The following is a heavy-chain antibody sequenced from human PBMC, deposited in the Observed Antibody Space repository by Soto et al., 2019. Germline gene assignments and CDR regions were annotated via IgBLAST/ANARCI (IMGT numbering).Heavy chain of an antibody. CDR3: AKDTAHWLVDY. CDR2: ILPAGDYK. J-gene: IGHJ4*02. CDR1: GFSFSSYT. Sequence: QVQLVESGGGVVQPGRSVRLSCAASGFSFSSYTMHWVRQAPGKGLVWVATILPAGDYKYYEDSVLGRVTVSRDNSKNTLFLQMDNVIAEDTAAYYCAKDTAHWLVDYGGQGTLVTVSS. V-gene: IGHV3-30-3*01. D-gene: IGHD3-9*01.